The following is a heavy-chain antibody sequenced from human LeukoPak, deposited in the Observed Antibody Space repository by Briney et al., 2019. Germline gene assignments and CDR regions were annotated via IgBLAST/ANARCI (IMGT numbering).Heavy chain of an antibody. Sequence: GGSLRLSCTVSGFTVSSNSMSWVRQAPGKGLEWVSFIYSDNTHYSDSVKGRFTISRDNSKNTLYLQMNSLRAEDTAVYYCARSDSIAVAGPLYFDYWGQGTLVTVSS. V-gene: IGHV3-53*01. CDR2: IYSDNT. CDR1: GFTVSSNS. J-gene: IGHJ4*02. D-gene: IGHD6-19*01. CDR3: ARSDSIAVAGPLYFDY.